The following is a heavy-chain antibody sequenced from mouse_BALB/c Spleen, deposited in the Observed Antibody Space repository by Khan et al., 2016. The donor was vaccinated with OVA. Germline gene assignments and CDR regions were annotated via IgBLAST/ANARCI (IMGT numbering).Heavy chain of an antibody. CDR1: GFNIKDTY. J-gene: IGHJ3*01. Sequence: VQLQQSGAELVKPGASVTLSCTASGFNIKDTYLHWVNQRPEQGLEWVGRIDPENGYVKFDPKFQGKATITADTSSSTVYLQLSSLTSEDTAVYYWDRVSYNGGSYGGHGTLVTVS. CDR2: IDPENGYV. CDR3: DRVSYNGGSY. D-gene: IGHD1-3*01. V-gene: IGHV14-3*02.